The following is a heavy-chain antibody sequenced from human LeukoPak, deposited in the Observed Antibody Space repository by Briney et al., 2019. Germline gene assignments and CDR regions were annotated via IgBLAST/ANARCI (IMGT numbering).Heavy chain of an antibody. CDR2: RYYSGST. V-gene: IGHV4-28*01. CDR1: DYSISSSNW. J-gene: IGHJ4*02. D-gene: IGHD1-26*01. CDR3: ARQSGSYGVY. Sequence: PSDTLSLTCAVSDYSISSSNWWGWIRQPPGKELVWIGYRYYSGSTYYNPSLKSRGTMSVDTTKNPFSLKLSPVTAGDTAVYYCARQSGSYGVYWGQGTLVTVSS.